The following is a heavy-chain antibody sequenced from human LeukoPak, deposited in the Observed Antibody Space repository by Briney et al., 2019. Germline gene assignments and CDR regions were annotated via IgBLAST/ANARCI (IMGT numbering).Heavy chain of an antibody. CDR2: ISSNGGST. V-gene: IGHV3-64*01. D-gene: IGHD6-13*01. J-gene: IGHJ6*02. Sequence: GGSLRLSCAASGFTFSSYAMHWVRQAPGKGLEYVSAISSNGGSTYYANSVKGRFTISRDNSKNTLYLQMSSLRAEDMAVYYCARVGYTSYYYYGMDVWGQGTTVTVSS. CDR1: GFTFSSYA. CDR3: ARVGYTSYYYYGMDV.